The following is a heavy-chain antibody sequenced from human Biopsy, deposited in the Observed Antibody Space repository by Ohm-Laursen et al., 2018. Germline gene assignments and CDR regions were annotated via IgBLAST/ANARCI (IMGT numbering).Heavy chain of an antibody. Sequence: SLRLSCSASGFTFHTYAMNWARQAPGKGLEWVAHIDVSDYNTYYADSVRGRFTISRDNSKQMVHLEINSLTADDTAVYYCVKQWGGYNFDSCGQGTLVTVSS. D-gene: IGHD1-14*01. V-gene: IGHV3-23*01. CDR3: VKQWGGYNFDS. CDR2: IDVSDYNT. CDR1: GFTFHTYA. J-gene: IGHJ5*01.